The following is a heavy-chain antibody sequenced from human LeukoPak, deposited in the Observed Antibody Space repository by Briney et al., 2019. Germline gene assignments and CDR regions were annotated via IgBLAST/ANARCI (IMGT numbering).Heavy chain of an antibody. CDR3: PSGRSLCSMAPDADV. CDR2: IKRDVTKT. CDR1: GFAFNDYC. Sequence: PGVSLRLSCAASGFAFNDYCLNWVPQVPGRALMCVVRIKRDVTKTTYADPEKGRITVARDNAKNTMYLQKNSLRAEDPAVYYCPSGRSLCSMAPDADVWGQATTVTVSS. J-gene: IGHJ6*02. D-gene: IGHD2/OR15-2a*01. V-gene: IGHV3-74*01.